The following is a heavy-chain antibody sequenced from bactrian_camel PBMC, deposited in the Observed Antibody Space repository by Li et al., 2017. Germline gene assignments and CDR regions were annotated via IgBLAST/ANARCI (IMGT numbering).Heavy chain of an antibody. CDR1: GYRLGASNC. D-gene: IGHD2*01. CDR2: SATGSGNT. Sequence: HVQLVESGGSLVQPGGSLRLSCTASGYRLGASNCMGWFRQAPGKEREGVARSATGSGNTYYADSVKGRFTVSQDSAKNTVYLQMNNLKPEDSGMYCCAAKEPDWAWRPYDPNNYRYWGQGTQVTVS. CDR3: AAKEPDWAWRPYDPNNYRY. V-gene: IGHV3S1*01. J-gene: IGHJ4*01.